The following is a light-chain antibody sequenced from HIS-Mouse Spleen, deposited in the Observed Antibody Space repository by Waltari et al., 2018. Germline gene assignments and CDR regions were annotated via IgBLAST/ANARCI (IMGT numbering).Light chain of an antibody. CDR2: EVS. CDR1: SSDVGXXNX. V-gene: IGLV2-14*03. CDR3: SSYTSSSTVV. Sequence: QSALTXPASVSGSPGXXITISXTXXSSDVGXXNXVPWYQQNPGKAPKPTLYEVSNRXSXXSHRFSXXXSGXXAXLTXXXXQXXXXXDYYCSSYTSSSTVVFXGGTKLT. J-gene: IGLJ2*01.